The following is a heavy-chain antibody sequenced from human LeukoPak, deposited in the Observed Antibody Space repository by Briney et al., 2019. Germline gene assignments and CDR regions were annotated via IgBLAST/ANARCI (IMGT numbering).Heavy chain of an antibody. D-gene: IGHD3-10*01. CDR2: INHSGST. V-gene: IGHV4-34*01. CDR1: GGSFSGYY. Sequence: SETLSLTCAVYGGSFSGYYWSWIRQPPGKGLEWIGEINHSGSTNYNPSLKSRVTISVDTSKNQFSLKLSSVTAADTAVYYCARARITMVRGVIKAGRYYFDYWGQGTLVTVSS. J-gene: IGHJ4*02. CDR3: ARARITMVRGVIKAGRYYFDY.